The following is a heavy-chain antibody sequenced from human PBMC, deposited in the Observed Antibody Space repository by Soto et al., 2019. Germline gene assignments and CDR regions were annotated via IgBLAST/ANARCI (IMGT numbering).Heavy chain of an antibody. CDR2: INNNGRRT. D-gene: IGHD3-9*01. CDR3: AKEIAGFGLAFDY. Sequence: GRSHRLRYAASGFNFDDYTMRWVRKAPGRGLEWVSLINNNGRRTYYADSVEGRFTVSRDNRKNSLYLQMNSLRTEDTAFYYCAKEIAGFGLAFDYWGQGALVTVSS. J-gene: IGHJ4*02. V-gene: IGHV3-43*01. CDR1: GFNFDDYT.